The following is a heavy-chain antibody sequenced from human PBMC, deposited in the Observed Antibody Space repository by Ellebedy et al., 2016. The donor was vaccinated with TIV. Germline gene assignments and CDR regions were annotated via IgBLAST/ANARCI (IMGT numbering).Heavy chain of an antibody. J-gene: IGHJ4*02. CDR1: GFTFGDYA. V-gene: IGHV3-49*04. Sequence: GESLKISCTASGFTFGDYAMSWVRQAPGKGLEWVGFIRSKAYGGTTEYAASVKGRFTISRDDSKSIAYLQMNSLKTEDTAVYYCTSSSSGWFSNFDYWGQGTLVTVSS. CDR3: TSSSSGWFSNFDY. D-gene: IGHD6-19*01. CDR2: IRSKAYGGTT.